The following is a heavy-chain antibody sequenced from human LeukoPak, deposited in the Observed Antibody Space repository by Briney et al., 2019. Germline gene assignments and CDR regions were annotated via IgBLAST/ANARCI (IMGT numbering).Heavy chain of an antibody. J-gene: IGHJ6*03. CDR1: GGSISSYY. CDR2: IYYSGST. CDR3: ARARLGMYYYYYYMDV. Sequence: PSETLSLTCTVSGGSISSYYWSWIRQPPGKGLEWIGYIYYSGSTNYNPSLKSRVTISVDTSKNQFSLKLSSVTAADTAVYYCARARLGMYYYYYYMDVWGKGTTVTISS. D-gene: IGHD7-27*01. V-gene: IGHV4-59*01.